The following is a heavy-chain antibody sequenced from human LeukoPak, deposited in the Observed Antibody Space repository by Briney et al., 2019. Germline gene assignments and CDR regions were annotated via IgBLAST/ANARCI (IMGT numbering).Heavy chain of an antibody. V-gene: IGHV6-1*01. CDR3: ASSSMRGSDAFDI. J-gene: IGHJ3*02. CDR2: TYYRSKWYT. D-gene: IGHD3-16*01. CDR1: GDSVSNNNAA. Sequence: SQTLSLTCAISGDSVSNNNAAWNWIRQSPSRGLEWLGRTYYRSKWYTDYAVSVSSRITINPDASKNQFSLQLNSVTPEDTAVYYCASSSMRGSDAFDIWGQGTMVTVSS.